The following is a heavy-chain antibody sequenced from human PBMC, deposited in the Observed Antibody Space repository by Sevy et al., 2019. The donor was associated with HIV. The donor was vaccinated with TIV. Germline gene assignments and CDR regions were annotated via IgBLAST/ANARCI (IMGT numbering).Heavy chain of an antibody. CDR1: GYTFTGYY. CDR2: INPNSGGT. D-gene: IGHD2-2*01. J-gene: IGHJ3*02. V-gene: IGHV1-2*02. Sequence: ASVTVSCKASGYTFTGYYMHWVRQAPGQGLEWMGWINPNSGGTNYAQKFQGRVTMTRDTSISTAYMELSRLRSDDTAVYYCARVGDIVVVPAARDAFDIWGQGTMVTVSS. CDR3: ARVGDIVVVPAARDAFDI.